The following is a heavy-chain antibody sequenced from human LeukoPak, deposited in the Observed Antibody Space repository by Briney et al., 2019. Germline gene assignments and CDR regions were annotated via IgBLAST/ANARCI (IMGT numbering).Heavy chain of an antibody. J-gene: IGHJ4*02. CDR1: GFSFSTYN. CDR2: ISSSSNYI. Sequence: PGGSLRLSCAASGFSFSTYNINWVRQAPGKGLEWVSSISSSSNYIYYADSVKGRFTISRDNAENSLYLQMNSLRAEDTAVYYCARRSPNYYFDYWGQGTPVTVSS. V-gene: IGHV3-21*01. CDR3: ARRSPNYYFDY.